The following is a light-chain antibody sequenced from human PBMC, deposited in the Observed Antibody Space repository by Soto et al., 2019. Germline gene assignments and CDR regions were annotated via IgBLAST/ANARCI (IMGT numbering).Light chain of an antibody. Sequence: PGERVTLSCRASQSVSSSYLTWYQQKPGQAPRLLIYGASTRATGIPARFSGSGSGTDFTLTISSLQPEDFAVYYCQQEYNLPRTFGQGNTVEIK. J-gene: IGKJ1*01. CDR2: GAS. CDR1: QSVSSSY. V-gene: IGKV3D-7*01. CDR3: QQEYNLPRT.